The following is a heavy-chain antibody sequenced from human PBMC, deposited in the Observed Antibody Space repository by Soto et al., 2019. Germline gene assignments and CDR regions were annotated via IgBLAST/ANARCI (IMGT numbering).Heavy chain of an antibody. CDR3: AKVARSRYLSGVDF. CDR1: GFTFSTYW. V-gene: IGHV3-74*01. CDR2: INSDGSST. D-gene: IGHD3-3*01. Sequence: GGSLRLSCAASGFTFSTYWRHWVRQAPGKGLVWVSRINSDGSSTYYADSVKGRFTISRDNSKNTLYLQMNSLTPEDTATYYCAKVARSRYLSGVDFWGQGTLVTVSS. J-gene: IGHJ1*01.